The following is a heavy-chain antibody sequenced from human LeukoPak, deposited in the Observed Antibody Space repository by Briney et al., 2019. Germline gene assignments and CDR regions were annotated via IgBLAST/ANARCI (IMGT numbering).Heavy chain of an antibody. V-gene: IGHV3-15*07. D-gene: IGHD3-10*01. CDR3: TTTYYYGSGEPN. Sequence: GGSLRLSCAASGFTFSGSAIHWVRQASGKGLEWVGRIKSKTDGGTTDYAAPVKGRFTISRDDSKNTLYLQMNSLKTEDTAVYYCTTTYYYGSGEPNWGQGTLVTVSS. CDR1: GFTFSGSA. J-gene: IGHJ4*02. CDR2: IKSKTDGGTT.